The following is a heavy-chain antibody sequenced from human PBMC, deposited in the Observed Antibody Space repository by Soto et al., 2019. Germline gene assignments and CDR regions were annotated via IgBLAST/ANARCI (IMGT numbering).Heavy chain of an antibody. D-gene: IGHD7-27*01. Sequence: QVQLVQSGTEVKKPGSSVKVSCKASGGTFSSSGFSWVRQAPGQGLEWMGMIVPSLDTTKYAQKFQARVTITADQFTSTAYMELSSLRSEDTAVDYCARWGQPPGPADPYDVDVWGQGTRV. J-gene: IGHJ6*02. CDR3: ARWGQPPGPADPYDVDV. CDR2: IVPSLDTT. V-gene: IGHV1-69*09. CDR1: GGTFSSSG.